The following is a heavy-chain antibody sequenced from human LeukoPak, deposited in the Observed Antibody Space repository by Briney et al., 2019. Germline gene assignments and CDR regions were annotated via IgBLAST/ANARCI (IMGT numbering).Heavy chain of an antibody. J-gene: IGHJ4*02. V-gene: IGHV1-2*02. CDR3: ARETMVRGVIDQY. Sequence: ASVKVSCKASGYTFTDNYIHWVRQAPGQGLEWMGWINPHSGDTNYAQKFQGRVTMTRDTSISTAYMEVSSLRSEDTAVYFCARETMVRGVIDQYWGQGTLVTVSS. D-gene: IGHD3-10*01. CDR1: GYTFTDNY. CDR2: INPHSGDT.